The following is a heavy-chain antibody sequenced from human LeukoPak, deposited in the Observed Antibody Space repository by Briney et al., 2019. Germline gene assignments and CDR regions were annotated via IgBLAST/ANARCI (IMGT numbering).Heavy chain of an antibody. D-gene: IGHD3-16*01. CDR3: AKDGITSAGWNYFDF. Sequence: QPGGSLRLSCAASGFTFSSYSMNWVRQAPGKGLEWVSPISGGGGSTYYADSVKGRFTISRDNSKNTLYLQMNSLRAEDTAVYYCAKDGITSAGWNYFDFWGQGTLVTVSS. CDR2: ISGGGGST. V-gene: IGHV3-23*01. J-gene: IGHJ4*02. CDR1: GFTFSSYS.